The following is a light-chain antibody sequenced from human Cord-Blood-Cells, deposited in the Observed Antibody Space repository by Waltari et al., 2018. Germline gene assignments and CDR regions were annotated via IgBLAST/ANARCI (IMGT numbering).Light chain of an antibody. CDR3: CSYAGSSTLV. CDR1: SSDVGSYNL. J-gene: IGLJ2*01. CDR2: EVS. V-gene: IGLV2-23*02. Sequence: QSALTQPASVSGSPGQSITISCTGTSSDVGSYNLVSWYQQHPGKAPKLMIYEVSKPPSGFSNRFSGSKSGNTASLTISGLQAEDEADYYCCSYAGSSTLVFGGGTKLTVL.